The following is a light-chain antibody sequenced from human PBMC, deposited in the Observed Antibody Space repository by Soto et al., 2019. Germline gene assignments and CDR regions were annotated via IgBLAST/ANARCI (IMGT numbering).Light chain of an antibody. J-gene: IGLJ1*01. CDR1: SSDVGGYNY. CDR3: SSYTSSSTPDV. Sequence: QSALTQPASVSESPGQSITISCTGTSSDVGGYNYVSWYQQHPGKAPKLMIYEVSNRPSGVSNRFSGSKSGNTASLTISGLQAEDEADYYCSSYTSSSTPDVFGTGTQVTVL. CDR2: EVS. V-gene: IGLV2-14*01.